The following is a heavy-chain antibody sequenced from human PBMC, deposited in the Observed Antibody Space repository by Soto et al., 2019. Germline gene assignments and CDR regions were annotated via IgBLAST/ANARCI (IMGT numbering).Heavy chain of an antibody. CDR2: IYYSGCT. CDR1: SGSISSGDYF. CDR3: ARGLYYYGMDV. Sequence: SETLSLTCTVSSGSISSGDYFWNWIRQPPGKGLEWIGYIYYSGCTYQKPSLKSRITVSVDPSKNQFSLKLRSVTAADTAVYYCARGLYYYGMDVWGQGTTVTVSS. V-gene: IGHV4-30-4*01. J-gene: IGHJ6*02.